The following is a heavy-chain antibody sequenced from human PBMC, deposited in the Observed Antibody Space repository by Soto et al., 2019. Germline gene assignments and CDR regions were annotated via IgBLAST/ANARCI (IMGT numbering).Heavy chain of an antibody. V-gene: IGHV1-69*04. Sequence: SVKLSCKASGYTFTSYVISWVRQATGQGLEWMGRINPNIGKASYAQKFQGRVTMTADKSTSTAYMELSSLRSEDTAVYYCARPTTVTRKDAFDIWGQGTMVTVSS. J-gene: IGHJ3*02. D-gene: IGHD4-17*01. CDR3: ARPTTVTRKDAFDI. CDR1: GYTFTSYV. CDR2: INPNIGKA.